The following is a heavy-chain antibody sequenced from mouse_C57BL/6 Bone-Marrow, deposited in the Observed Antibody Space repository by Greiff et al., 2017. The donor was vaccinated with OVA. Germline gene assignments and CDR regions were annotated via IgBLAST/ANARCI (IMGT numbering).Heavy chain of an antibody. Sequence: VQLQQSGAELVRPGASVTLSCKASGYTFTDYEMHWVKQTPVHGLEWIGAIDPETGGTAYNQKFKGKAILTADKSSSTAYMELRSLTSEDSAVYYCTRDGYYRGFAYWGQGTLVTVSA. J-gene: IGHJ3*01. D-gene: IGHD2-3*01. CDR1: GYTFTDYE. V-gene: IGHV1-15*01. CDR3: TRDGYYRGFAY. CDR2: IDPETGGT.